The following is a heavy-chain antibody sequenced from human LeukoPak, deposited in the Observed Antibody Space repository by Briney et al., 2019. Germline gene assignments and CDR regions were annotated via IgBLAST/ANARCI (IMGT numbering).Heavy chain of an antibody. CDR1: GYAFTTYC. J-gene: IGHJ4*02. D-gene: IGHD3-3*01. V-gene: IGHV7-4-1*02. CDR3: VRDQDFWSGRYRRDFDS. CDR2: IDTNTGKP. Sequence: ASVKVSCKASGYAFTTYCINWVRQAPGQGLEWMGWIDTNTGKPAYAQGFTGRFAFSLDTSVSTAYLQISSLKAEDTAVYYCVRDQDFWSGRYRRDFDSWGQGTLVTVSS.